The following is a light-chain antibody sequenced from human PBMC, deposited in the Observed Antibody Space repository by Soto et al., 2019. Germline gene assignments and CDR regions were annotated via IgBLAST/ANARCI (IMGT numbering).Light chain of an antibody. CDR2: PAS. J-gene: IGKJ1*01. Sequence: DIQMTQSPSSLSASVGDRVTITCRASQGISNYLAWYQQKPGKVPKLLIYPASTLQSGVPSRFSGSGSGTDFTLTIISLQPEEVATYYCQKYNSAPRTFGQGTKVEIK. CDR1: QGISNY. V-gene: IGKV1-27*01. CDR3: QKYNSAPRT.